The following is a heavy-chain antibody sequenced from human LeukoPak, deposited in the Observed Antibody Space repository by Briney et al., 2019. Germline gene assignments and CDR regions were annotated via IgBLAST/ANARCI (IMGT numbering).Heavy chain of an antibody. V-gene: IGHV4-59*01. Sequence: SETLSFTCTVSGDSISSYYWSWIRQPPGKGLEWIGYIYYSGSTNYNPSLKSRVTISVDTSKNQFSLKLSSVTAADTAVYYCARDRNSYGSGYFDYWGQGTLVTVSS. CDR3: ARDRNSYGSGYFDY. D-gene: IGHD5-18*01. J-gene: IGHJ4*02. CDR1: GDSISSYY. CDR2: IYYSGST.